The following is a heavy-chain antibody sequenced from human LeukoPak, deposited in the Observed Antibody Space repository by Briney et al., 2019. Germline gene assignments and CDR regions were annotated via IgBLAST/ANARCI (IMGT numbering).Heavy chain of an antibody. CDR3: VRGVASLNYYFDS. V-gene: IGHV3-23*01. J-gene: IGHJ4*02. D-gene: IGHD5-12*01. Sequence: LAGGSLRLAWAASGFTVSSYGMSWVRQAPGRGREWVSAISGSGGSTYYAGSVKGRFTISRDNTKSTLSLPMNRLRAEDTALYYCVRGVASLNYYFDSWGQGTLVTVSS. CDR1: GFTVSSYG. CDR2: ISGSGGST.